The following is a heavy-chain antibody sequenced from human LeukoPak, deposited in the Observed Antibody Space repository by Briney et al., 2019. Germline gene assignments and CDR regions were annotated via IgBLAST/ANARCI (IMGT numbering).Heavy chain of an antibody. Sequence: GGSLRLSCAASGFTFSSYWMSWVRQAPGKGLEWVANIKQDGSEKYYEDSVKGRFTISRDNAKNSLYLQMNSLRAEDTAVYYCARDRRWFGELFPPDYWGQGTLVTVSS. J-gene: IGHJ4*02. V-gene: IGHV3-7*01. CDR1: GFTFSSYW. CDR3: ARDRRWFGELFPPDY. CDR2: IKQDGSEK. D-gene: IGHD3-10*01.